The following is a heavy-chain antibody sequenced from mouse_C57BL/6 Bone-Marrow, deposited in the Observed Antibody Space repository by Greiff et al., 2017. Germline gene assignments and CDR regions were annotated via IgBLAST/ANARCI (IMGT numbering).Heavy chain of an antibody. CDR2: IYPGDGDT. J-gene: IGHJ1*03. Sequence: VKLVESGPELVKPGASVTISCKASGYAFSSSWMNWVKQRPGKGLEWIGRIYPGDGDTNYNGKFKGKAKLTADKSSSTAYMKLSSLTSEDSAVYFCARSLTGGYWYVDVWGTGTTVTVSS. CDR3: ARSLTGGYWYVDV. V-gene: IGHV1-82*01. D-gene: IGHD4-1*01. CDR1: GYAFSSSW.